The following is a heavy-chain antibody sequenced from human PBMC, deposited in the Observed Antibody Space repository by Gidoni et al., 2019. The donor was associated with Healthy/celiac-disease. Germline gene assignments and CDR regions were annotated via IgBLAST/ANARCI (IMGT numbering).Heavy chain of an antibody. CDR3: ARDYYDSSGSPAGRFGY. D-gene: IGHD3-22*01. Sequence: QVQLQESGPGLVKPSETLSLTCTVSGVSISRYYWSWIRQPPGKGLEWIGYIYYSGSTNYNPSLKSRVTISVDTSKNQFSLKLSSVTAADTAVYYCARDYYDSSGSPAGRFGYWGQGTLVTVSS. V-gene: IGHV4-59*01. CDR1: GVSISRYY. CDR2: IYYSGST. J-gene: IGHJ4*02.